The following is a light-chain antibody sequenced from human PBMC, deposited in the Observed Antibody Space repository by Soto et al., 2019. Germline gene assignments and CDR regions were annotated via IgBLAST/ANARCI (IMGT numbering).Light chain of an antibody. CDR3: SSHTSSSTLSYV. CDR2: DVS. J-gene: IGLJ1*01. CDR1: SSDVGGYNY. V-gene: IGLV2-14*01. Sequence: VLTQPASVSGSPGQSITISCTGTSSDVGGYNYVSWYQQHPGKAPKLMIYDVSNRPSGVSNRFSGSKSGNTASLTISGLQAEDEADYYCSSHTSSSTLSYVFGTGTKVTVL.